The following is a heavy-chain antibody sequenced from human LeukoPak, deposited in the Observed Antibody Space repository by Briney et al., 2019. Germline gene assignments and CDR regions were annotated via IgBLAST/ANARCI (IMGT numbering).Heavy chain of an antibody. Sequence: ASVKVSCKASGYTFISYDINRVRQAPGQGLEWLGWMNPNSGDTGYAQKFQGRVTMTRNTSIGTAYVELSSLTSEDTAVYYCVRSLRNSYIDYWGQGTLVAASS. V-gene: IGHV1-8*01. J-gene: IGHJ4*02. CDR3: VRSLRNSYIDY. D-gene: IGHD3-16*01. CDR2: MNPNSGDT. CDR1: GYTFISYD.